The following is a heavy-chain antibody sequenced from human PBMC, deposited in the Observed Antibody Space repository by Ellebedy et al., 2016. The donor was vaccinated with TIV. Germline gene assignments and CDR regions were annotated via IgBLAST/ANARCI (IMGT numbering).Heavy chain of an antibody. Sequence: ASVKVSCKTSGYIFTAYYIHWVRQAPGQGLEWMGWINPDSGGTNFPQKFQGRVTMTRDTSVNTAYMEVSRLQSDDTAVYYCARDPPTRVIVPGGEFDYWGQGTLVTVSS. V-gene: IGHV1-2*02. CDR3: ARDPPTRVIVPGGEFDY. CDR2: INPDSGGT. CDR1: GYIFTAYY. D-gene: IGHD2-21*01. J-gene: IGHJ4*02.